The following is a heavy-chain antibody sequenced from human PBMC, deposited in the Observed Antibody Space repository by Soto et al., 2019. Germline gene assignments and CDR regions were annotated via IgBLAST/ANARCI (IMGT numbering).Heavy chain of an antibody. CDR3: ALINGGYSPQGYGMDV. J-gene: IGHJ6*02. Sequence: QVQLVQSGAEVKKPGASVKVSCKASGYTFTSYGISWVRQAPGQGLEWMGWISAYNGNTNNAQKLQGRVTMTTDTSTSTAYMELGSLRSDATAVYYCALINGGYSPQGYGMDVWGQGTTVTVSS. CDR1: GYTFTSYG. D-gene: IGHD5-18*01. CDR2: ISAYNGNT. V-gene: IGHV1-18*01.